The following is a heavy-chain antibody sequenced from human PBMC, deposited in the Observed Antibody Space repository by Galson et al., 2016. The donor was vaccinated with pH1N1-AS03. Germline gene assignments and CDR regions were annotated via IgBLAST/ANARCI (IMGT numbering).Heavy chain of an antibody. CDR2: ISPNNGVT. CDR3: ARGPRGPCSSATCATTYYFGMDV. J-gene: IGHJ6*02. V-gene: IGHV1-2*04. Sequence: SVKVSCKASGYIFTGFYVHWVRQAPGQGLEWMGWISPNNGVTNYAQKFQAWVTMTGDTSISTAYLELYGLKSDDPAVYYCARGPRGPCSSATCATTYYFGMDVWGQGTTVIVSS. CDR1: GYIFTGFY. D-gene: IGHD2/OR15-2a*01.